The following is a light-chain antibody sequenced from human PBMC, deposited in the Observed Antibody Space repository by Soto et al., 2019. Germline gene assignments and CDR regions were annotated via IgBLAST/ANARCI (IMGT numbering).Light chain of an antibody. CDR3: QQYNSYPWT. Sequence: IHMTHSPSTLSASVGDIVTITCRASQSISSWLDWYQQKPGKAPKLLIYDASSLESGVPSRFSGRGSGTEFTLTITSLQPDDFATYYCQQYNSYPWTFGQGTKVDIK. J-gene: IGKJ1*01. V-gene: IGKV1-5*01. CDR1: QSISSW. CDR2: DAS.